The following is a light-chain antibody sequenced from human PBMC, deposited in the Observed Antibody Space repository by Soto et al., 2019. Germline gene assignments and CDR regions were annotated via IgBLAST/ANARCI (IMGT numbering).Light chain of an antibody. J-gene: IGKJ1*01. CDR2: GAS. CDR1: QSVSSN. Sequence: EIEMAQSPATKSVSPGERATLSCRASQSVSSNLAWYQQKPGQAPRLLIYGASTRATGIPARFSGSGSGTEFTLTISSLQSEDSAVYYCQQYNNWPRTFGQGTKVDIK. CDR3: QQYNNWPRT. V-gene: IGKV3-15*01.